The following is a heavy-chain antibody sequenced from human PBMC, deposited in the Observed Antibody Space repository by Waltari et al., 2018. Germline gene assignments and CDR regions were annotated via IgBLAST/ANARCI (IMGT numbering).Heavy chain of an antibody. J-gene: IGHJ5*02. V-gene: IGHV4-30-4*01. Sequence: QVQLHESGPGLVKTSQTLSLSCSVSGDSVRRGEYFWSWVRQSPGKGLEWIGFIFHTGYAYYNPSLKRRATISVESSVNRFFLTLNSVTAADTAVYYCARDAGFRGNEGSWFDLWGQGIQVAVSS. CDR3: ARDAGFRGNEGSWFDL. D-gene: IGHD2-15*01. CDR2: IFHTGYA. CDR1: GDSVRRGEYF.